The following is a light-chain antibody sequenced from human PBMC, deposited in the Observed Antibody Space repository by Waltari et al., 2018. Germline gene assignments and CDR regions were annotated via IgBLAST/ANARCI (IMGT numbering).Light chain of an antibody. J-gene: IGLJ2*01. Sequence: QSSLTQPASVSGLPGQSITISCAGTSDDVGTYDLVSWYRQHPGEAPKVIIYEVFQRPSWVSDRFSGSKSGNTASLTISGLQPEDEADYYCSSYSEETVIFGGGTKLTVL. CDR1: SDDVGTYDL. V-gene: IGLV2-23*02. CDR3: SSYSEETVI. CDR2: EVF.